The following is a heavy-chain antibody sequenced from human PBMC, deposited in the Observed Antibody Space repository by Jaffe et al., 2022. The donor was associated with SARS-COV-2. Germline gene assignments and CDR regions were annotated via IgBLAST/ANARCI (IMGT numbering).Heavy chain of an antibody. V-gene: IGHV4-61*02. J-gene: IGHJ6*02. CDR3: ARGYLIYGMDV. CDR2: IYTSGNT. D-gene: IGHD2-15*01. Sequence: QVQLQESGPGLVKPSQSLSLTCTVSGDSISSGNYYWSWVRQPAGKRLQSIGRIYTSGNTNYNPSLQSRVSISIDTSKNQFSLKLSSVTAADTAVYYCARGYLIYGMDVWGQGTTVTVSS. CDR1: GDSISSGNYY.